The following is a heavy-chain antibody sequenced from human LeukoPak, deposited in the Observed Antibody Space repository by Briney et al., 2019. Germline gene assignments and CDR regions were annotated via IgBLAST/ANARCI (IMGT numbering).Heavy chain of an antibody. J-gene: IGHJ3*02. V-gene: IGHV3-33*01. CDR3: ASDNPNDDSSAFDI. CDR2: IWYDGSNK. CDR1: GFTFSSYG. Sequence: GRSLRLSCAASGFTFSSYGMHWVRQAPGKGLEWVAVIWYDGSNKYYADSVKGRFTISRDNSKNTLYLQMNSLRAEDTAVYYCASDNPNDDSSAFDIWGQGTMVTVSS. D-gene: IGHD4-11*01.